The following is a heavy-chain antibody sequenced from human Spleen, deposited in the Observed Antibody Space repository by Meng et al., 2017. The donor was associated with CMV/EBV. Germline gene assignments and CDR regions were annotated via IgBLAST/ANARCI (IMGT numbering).Heavy chain of an antibody. D-gene: IGHD1-14*01. Sequence: GGSLRLSCAASGFTFSSYAMSWVRQAPGKGLEWVSAISGSGGSTYYADSVKGRFTISRDNSKNTLYLQMNSLETEDTAVYYCARGGVNHALDLWGQGTMVTVSS. J-gene: IGHJ3*01. V-gene: IGHV3-23*01. CDR3: ARGGVNHALDL. CDR2: ISGSGGST. CDR1: GFTFSSYA.